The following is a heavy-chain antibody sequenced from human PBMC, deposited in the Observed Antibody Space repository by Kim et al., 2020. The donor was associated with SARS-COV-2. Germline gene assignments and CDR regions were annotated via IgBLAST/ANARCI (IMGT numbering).Heavy chain of an antibody. V-gene: IGHV3-23*01. CDR1: GFTFSSYA. Sequence: GGSLRLSCAASGFTFSSYAMSWVRQAPGKGLEWVSAISGSGGSTYYADSVKGRFTISRDNSKNTLYLQMNSLRAEDTAVYYCAKDSPLGDYGDQLHDYWGQGTLVTVSS. J-gene: IGHJ4*02. CDR2: ISGSGGST. CDR3: AKDSPLGDYGDQLHDY. D-gene: IGHD4-17*01.